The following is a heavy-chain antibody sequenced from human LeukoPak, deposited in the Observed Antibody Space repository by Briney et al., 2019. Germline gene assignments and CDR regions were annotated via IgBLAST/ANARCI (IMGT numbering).Heavy chain of an antibody. CDR3: AKSPSSRVPAALDY. D-gene: IGHD2-2*01. CDR2: ISAYNGNT. J-gene: IGHJ4*02. CDR1: GYTFTSYD. Sequence: GASVKVSCKASGYTFTSYDINWVRQAPGQGLEWMGWISAYNGNTNYAQKLQGRVTMTTDTSTSTAYMELRSLRSDDTAVYYCAKSPSSRVPAALDYWGQGTLVTVSS. V-gene: IGHV1-18*01.